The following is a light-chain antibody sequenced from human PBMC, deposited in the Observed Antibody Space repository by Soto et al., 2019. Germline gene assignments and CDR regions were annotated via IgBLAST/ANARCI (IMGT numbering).Light chain of an antibody. Sequence: EIVLTQSPGTLSLSPGERATLSCRASQSVSNSYLAWYQQKPGQTPRLLIYGASSRATGIPDRFSGSGSGTDFTLNISRLEPEDFAVYFCQQYGSSPRTFGQGTKLEIK. V-gene: IGKV3-20*01. CDR3: QQYGSSPRT. CDR1: QSVSNSY. CDR2: GAS. J-gene: IGKJ2*01.